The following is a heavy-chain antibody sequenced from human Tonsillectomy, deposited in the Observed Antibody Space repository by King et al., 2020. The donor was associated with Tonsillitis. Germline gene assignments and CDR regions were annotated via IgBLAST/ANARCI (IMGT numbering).Heavy chain of an antibody. D-gene: IGHD2-2*01. CDR3: ARAGFCDSTSCSRYYYCMDV. V-gene: IGHV3-30-3*01. CDR2: ISYDGSNN. J-gene: IGHJ6*03. Sequence: VQLVESGGGVVQPGRSLRLSCAASGFTFTTYAMHWVRQAPGKGLEWVAFISYDGSNNSYTDSVKGRYTISRDNSKNTLYLQMNSLSAEDTAVYYCARAGFCDSTSCSRYYYCMDVWGKGTTVTVSS. CDR1: GFTFTTYA.